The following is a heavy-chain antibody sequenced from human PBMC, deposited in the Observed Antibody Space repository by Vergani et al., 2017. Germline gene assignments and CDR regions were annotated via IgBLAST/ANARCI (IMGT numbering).Heavy chain of an antibody. D-gene: IGHD1-26*01. CDR3: AKDLGWAHYYFDY. CDR2: ISGSGVST. Sequence: EVQLLESGGGLVQPGGSLRLSCAASGFTFSSYAMSWVRRAPGKGLQWVSAISGSGVSTYYADSVKGRCTISRDNSKNTLFLQMNSLRAEDTAVYYCAKDLGWAHYYFDYWGQGTLVTVSS. V-gene: IGHV3-23*01. J-gene: IGHJ4*02. CDR1: GFTFSSYA.